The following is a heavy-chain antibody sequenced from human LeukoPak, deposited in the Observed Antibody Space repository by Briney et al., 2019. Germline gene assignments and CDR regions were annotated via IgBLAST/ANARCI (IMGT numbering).Heavy chain of an antibody. CDR3: ARDTIYGDFPYYYYMDV. J-gene: IGHJ6*03. D-gene: IGHD3-3*01. V-gene: IGHV1-69*05. Sequence: SVKVSCKASGGTFSSYAISWVRQAPGQGLEWMGGIIPIFGTANYAQKFQGRVTITTDESTSTAYMELSSLRSEDTAVYYCARDTIYGDFPYYYYMDVWGKGTTVTVSS. CDR1: GGTFSSYA. CDR2: IIPIFGTA.